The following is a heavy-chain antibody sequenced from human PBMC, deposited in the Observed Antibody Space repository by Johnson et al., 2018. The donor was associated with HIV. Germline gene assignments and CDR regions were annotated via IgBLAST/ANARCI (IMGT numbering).Heavy chain of an antibody. D-gene: IGHD5-24*01. J-gene: IGHJ3*02. CDR2: IGKVSDT. CDR1: GFTVSSNY. V-gene: IGHV3-13*01. Sequence: MLLVESGGGLVQPGGSLRLSCAASGFTVSSNYMHWVRQATGKGLEWVSAIGKVSDTYYSDSVKGRFSMSRENVKNSLYLQMNNLRAGDTAVYFCARESRDGPNLRAFDIWGQGTTVIVSS. CDR3: ARESRDGPNLRAFDI.